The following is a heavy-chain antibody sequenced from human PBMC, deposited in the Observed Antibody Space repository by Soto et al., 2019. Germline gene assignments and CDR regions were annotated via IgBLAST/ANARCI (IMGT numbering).Heavy chain of an antibody. J-gene: IGHJ6*02. CDR1: GGTFSSYA. V-gene: IGHV1-69*13. Sequence: SVKVSCKASGGTFSSYAISWVRQAPGQGLEWMGGIIPVFGTANYAQKFQGRVTITADESTSTAYMELSSLRSEDTAVYYCAGFWSGYQNRYYYGMDVWGQGTTVTVSS. CDR3: AGFWSGYQNRYYYGMDV. CDR2: IIPVFGTA. D-gene: IGHD3-3*01.